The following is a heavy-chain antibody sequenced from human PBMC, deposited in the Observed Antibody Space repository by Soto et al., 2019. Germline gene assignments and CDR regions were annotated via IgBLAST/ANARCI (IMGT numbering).Heavy chain of an antibody. Sequence: QVQLVQSGAEEKKPGSSVKVSCKASGGTFSSYTISWVRQAPGQGLEWMGRITPILGIANYAQKFQGRVTITADKSTSTAYMELSSLRSEDTAVYYCARFRGSYGMDVWGQGTTVTVS. D-gene: IGHD3-10*01. J-gene: IGHJ6*02. V-gene: IGHV1-69*02. CDR2: ITPILGIA. CDR1: GGTFSSYT. CDR3: ARFRGSYGMDV.